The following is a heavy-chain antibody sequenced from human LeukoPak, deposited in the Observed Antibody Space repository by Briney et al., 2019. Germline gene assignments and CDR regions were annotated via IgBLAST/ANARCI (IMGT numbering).Heavy chain of an antibody. J-gene: IGHJ4*02. V-gene: IGHV3-74*01. Sequence: GGSLRLSCSASGFTFSTYWMSWVRQAPGKGLVWVSRINNDGSSTIYADSVKGRFTISRDNAKNTLYLQMNSLRDDDTAVYYCVRDNGGEHLWGQGTLVTVTP. D-gene: IGHD3-16*01. CDR1: GFTFSTYW. CDR2: INNDGSST. CDR3: VRDNGGEHL.